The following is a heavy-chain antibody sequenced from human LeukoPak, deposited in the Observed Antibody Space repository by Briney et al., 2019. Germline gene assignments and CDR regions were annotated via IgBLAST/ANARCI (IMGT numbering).Heavy chain of an antibody. V-gene: IGHV3-23*01. CDR2: ISGSGDST. J-gene: IGHJ4*02. Sequence: GGSLRLSCAASGITFSSYAMSWVRQAPGKGLEWVSTISGSGDSTYYADSVKGRFTISRDNSKNTLYLQMNSLRAEDTAVYYCAKNFQWLVRARIDYWGQGTLVTVSS. CDR3: AKNFQWLVRARIDY. D-gene: IGHD6-19*01. CDR1: GITFSSYA.